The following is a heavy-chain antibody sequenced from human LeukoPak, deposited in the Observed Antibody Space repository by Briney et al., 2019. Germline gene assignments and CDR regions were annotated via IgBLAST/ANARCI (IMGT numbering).Heavy chain of an antibody. D-gene: IGHD4-17*01. CDR3: AKGDETEKSFYGDPGYFDY. CDR2: ISYDGSNK. V-gene: IGHV3-30-3*01. J-gene: IGHJ4*02. CDR1: GFTFSSYA. Sequence: PGGSLRLSCAASGFTFSSYAMHWVRQAPGKGLEWVAVISYDGSNKYYADSVKGRFTISRDNSKNTLYLQMNSLRAEDTAVYYCAKGDETEKSFYGDPGYFDYWGQGTLVTVSS.